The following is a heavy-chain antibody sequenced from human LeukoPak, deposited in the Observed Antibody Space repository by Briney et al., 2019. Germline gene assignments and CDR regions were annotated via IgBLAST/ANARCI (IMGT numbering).Heavy chain of an antibody. CDR1: GYTFTSYY. CDR2: INPSGGST. J-gene: IGHJ4*02. Sequence: ASVKVSCKASGYTFTSYYMHWVRQALGQGLEWMGIINPSGGSTSYAQKFQGRVTMTRDTSTSTVYMELSSLRSEDTAVYYCARDSSGAVRGVIAFDYWGQGTLVTVSS. CDR3: ARDSSGAVRGVIAFDY. V-gene: IGHV1-46*01. D-gene: IGHD3-10*01.